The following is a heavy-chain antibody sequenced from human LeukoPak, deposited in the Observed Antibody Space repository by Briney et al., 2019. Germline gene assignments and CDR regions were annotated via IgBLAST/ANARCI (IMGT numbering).Heavy chain of an antibody. J-gene: IGHJ4*02. D-gene: IGHD2-21*01. V-gene: IGHV1-2*02. CDR1: GYTFTGYY. CDR2: INPNSGGI. CDR3: ATIPEVDYDCGGDCYSGY. Sequence: GASVKVSCKASGYTFTGYYMHWVRQAPGQGLEWMGWINPNSGGINYAQKFQGRVTMTRDTSISTAYMELSRLRSDDTAVYYCATIPEVDYDCGGDCYSGYWGQGTLVTVSS.